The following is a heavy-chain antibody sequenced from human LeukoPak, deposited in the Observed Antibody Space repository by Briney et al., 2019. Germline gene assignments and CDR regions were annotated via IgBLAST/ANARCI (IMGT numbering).Heavy chain of an antibody. V-gene: IGHV3-7*01. D-gene: IGHD3-10*01. CDR3: ASYYYGSGTSLGY. J-gene: IGHJ4*02. Sequence: GGSLRLSCAASGFTFSSYWVTWVRQAPGKGLEWVANINQDASEKYYVESVKGRFAISRDNAKNSLYLQMNSLRAEDTAVYYCASYYYGSGTSLGYWGQGTLVTVSS. CDR2: INQDASEK. CDR1: GFTFSSYW.